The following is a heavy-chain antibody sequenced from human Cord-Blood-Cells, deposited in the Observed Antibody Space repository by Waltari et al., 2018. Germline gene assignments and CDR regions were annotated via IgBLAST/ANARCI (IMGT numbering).Heavy chain of an antibody. CDR3: ARDRGYDFWSGYYIDY. Sequence: QVQLVQSGAEVKKPGASVKVSCKASGYTFTSYGISWVRQAPGQGREWMGWSSAYNGNTNYARKLQGRVTMTTDTSTSTAYMELRSLRSDDTAVYYCARDRGYDFWSGYYIDYWGQGTLVTVSS. V-gene: IGHV1-18*04. CDR2: SSAYNGNT. CDR1: GYTFTSYG. D-gene: IGHD3-3*01. J-gene: IGHJ4*02.